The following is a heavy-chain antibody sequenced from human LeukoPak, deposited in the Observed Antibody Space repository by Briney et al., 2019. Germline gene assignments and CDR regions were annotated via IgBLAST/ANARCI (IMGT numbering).Heavy chain of an antibody. CDR2: ISSSSSYI. Sequence: MPGGSLRLSCAASGFTFSSYAMSWVRQAPGKGLEWVSAISSSSSYIYYADSVKGRFTISRDNAKNSLYLQMNSLRAEDTAVYYCARVPQADYYDSSGYYYGVDYYYYMDVWGKGTTVTASS. D-gene: IGHD3-22*01. V-gene: IGHV3-21*01. CDR3: ARVPQADYYDSSGYYYGVDYYYYMDV. J-gene: IGHJ6*03. CDR1: GFTFSSYA.